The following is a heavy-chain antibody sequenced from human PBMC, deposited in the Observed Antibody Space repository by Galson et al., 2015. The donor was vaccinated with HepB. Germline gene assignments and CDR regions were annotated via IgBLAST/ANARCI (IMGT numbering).Heavy chain of an antibody. CDR1: GFTFSIFV. V-gene: IGHV3-23*01. CDR3: ANLPVTRTSLLR. CDR2: ISTSGGDT. J-gene: IGHJ4*02. D-gene: IGHD2-15*01. Sequence: SLRLSCAASGFTFSIFVMSWVRQAPGKGLEWVSAISTSGGDTSYTDSVKGRFTISRDNSKNTLYLQMNSLRAEDTAVYYCANLPVTRTSLLRWGQGTLVTVSS.